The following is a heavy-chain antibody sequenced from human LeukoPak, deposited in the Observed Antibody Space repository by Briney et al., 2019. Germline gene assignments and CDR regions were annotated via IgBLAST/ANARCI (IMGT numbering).Heavy chain of an antibody. V-gene: IGHV3-30*03. CDR1: GFTFSSYG. Sequence: GGSLRLSCAASGFTFSSYGMHWVRQAPGKGLEWVAVISYDGSNKYYADSVKGRFTISRDNSKNTLYLQMNSLRAEDTAVYYCATIVVVSSSLEDYWGQGTLVTVSS. D-gene: IGHD3-22*01. J-gene: IGHJ4*02. CDR3: ATIVVVSSSLEDY. CDR2: ISYDGSNK.